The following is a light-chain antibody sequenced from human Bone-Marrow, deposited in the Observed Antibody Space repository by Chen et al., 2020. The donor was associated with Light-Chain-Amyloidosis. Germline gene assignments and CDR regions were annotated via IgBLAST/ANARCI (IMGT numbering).Light chain of an antibody. J-gene: IGLJ3*02. CDR2: DDS. CDR3: QVWDRSSDRPV. Sequence: SYVLTQPSSVSVAPGQPATSACGGNNIGSTIVHWYQQTPGQAPLLVVYDDSDRPSGIPERLSGSNSGNTATLTISRVEAGDEADYYCQVWDRSSDRPVFGGGTKLTVL. CDR1: NIGSTI. V-gene: IGLV3-21*02.